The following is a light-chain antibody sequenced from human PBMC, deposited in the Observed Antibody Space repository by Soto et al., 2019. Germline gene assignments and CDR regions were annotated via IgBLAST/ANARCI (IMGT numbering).Light chain of an antibody. CDR1: QSVGSN. V-gene: IGKV3D-15*01. CDR3: QQYDNWPLT. Sequence: EIVMTQSPDTQSVSPGERATLSCRASQSVGSNLAWYQQKPGQAPRLLIYGASTRATGIPARFSGSGSGTEFTLTISSLQSEDFAIYYCQQYDNWPLTFGGGTKVEIK. J-gene: IGKJ4*01. CDR2: GAS.